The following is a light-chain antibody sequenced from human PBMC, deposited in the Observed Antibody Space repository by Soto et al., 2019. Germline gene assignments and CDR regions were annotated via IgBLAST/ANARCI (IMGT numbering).Light chain of an antibody. J-gene: IGKJ4*01. CDR2: ETS. CDR1: QGISGR. V-gene: IGKV1-12*01. Sequence: DIQMTQSPSSVSASVGDRVTITCRARQGISGRLAWYQQTPGKAPRLLIYETSTLQTGVPSRFSGSGSGTDFTLTISSLHPEDFAIYYCQQGHTFPLTVGGGTKVEI. CDR3: QQGHTFPLT.